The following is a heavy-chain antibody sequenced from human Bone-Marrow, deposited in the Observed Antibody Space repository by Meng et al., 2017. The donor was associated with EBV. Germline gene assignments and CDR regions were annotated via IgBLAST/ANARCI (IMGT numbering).Heavy chain of an antibody. Sequence: GELGAGVKKPGASGKVSGKTSGGPFSSDVISWVRQAPGQGLVWLGGLIPMSGAPYYAQNFQGRVTITADESTSTHYMELSNLRSEDTAMYYCASESGRGFTPDYWGQGTLVTVSS. J-gene: IGHJ4*02. CDR2: LIPMSGAP. D-gene: IGHD3-10*01. CDR1: GGPFSSDV. CDR3: ASESGRGFTPDY. V-gene: IGHV1-69*01.